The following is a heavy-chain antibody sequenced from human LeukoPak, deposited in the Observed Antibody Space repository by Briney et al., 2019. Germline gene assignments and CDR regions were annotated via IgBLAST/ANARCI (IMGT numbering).Heavy chain of an antibody. V-gene: IGHV4-59*08. D-gene: IGHD3-3*02. CDR1: GGSISSYY. J-gene: IGHJ4*02. Sequence: SETLSLTCTVSGGSISSYYWSWIRQPPGKGLEWIAYIYYTGTTNYNPSLKSRVTISVDTSKKQLSLELSSVTAADTAVYYCARLPLRSHFDYWGQGTLVTVSS. CDR2: IYYTGTT. CDR3: ARLPLRSHFDY.